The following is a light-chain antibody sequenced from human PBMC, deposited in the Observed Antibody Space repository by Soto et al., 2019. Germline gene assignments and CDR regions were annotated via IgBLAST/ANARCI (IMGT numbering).Light chain of an antibody. CDR1: QSISSW. J-gene: IGKJ4*01. Sequence: DIQMTQSPSTLSASVGDRVTITCRASQSISSWLAWYQQKPGKAPNLLIYDASTLQSGVPSRFSGSGSGTEFTLTISSLQPDDFATYYCQQYDNYQITFGGGTKVGIK. CDR3: QQYDNYQIT. V-gene: IGKV1-5*01. CDR2: DAS.